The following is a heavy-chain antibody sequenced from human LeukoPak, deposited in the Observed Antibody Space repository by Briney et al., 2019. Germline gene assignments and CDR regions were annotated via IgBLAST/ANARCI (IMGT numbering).Heavy chain of an antibody. CDR2: IYYSGST. CDR1: GGSISSYY. D-gene: IGHD6-13*01. Sequence: SETLSLTCTVSGGSISSYYWSWIRQPPGKGLEWIGYIYYSGSTNYNPSLKSRVTISVDTSKNQFSLKLSSVTAADTAVYYCARGRSSSWYFVGHFDYWGQGTLVTVSS. J-gene: IGHJ4*02. V-gene: IGHV4-59*01. CDR3: ARGRSSSWYFVGHFDY.